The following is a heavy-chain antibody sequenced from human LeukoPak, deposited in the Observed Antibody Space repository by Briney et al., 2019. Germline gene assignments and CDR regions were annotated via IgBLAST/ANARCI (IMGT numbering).Heavy chain of an antibody. V-gene: IGHV3-30*18. CDR2: ISYDGSNK. CDR1: GFTFMKYS. Sequence: QPGGSLRLSCAASGFTFMKYSMTWVRQAPGKGLEWVAVISYDGSNKYYADSVKGRFTISRDNSKNTLYLQMNSLRAEDTAVYYCAKLSGSHYYFDYWGQGTLVTVSS. J-gene: IGHJ4*02. CDR3: AKLSGSHYYFDY. D-gene: IGHD1-26*01.